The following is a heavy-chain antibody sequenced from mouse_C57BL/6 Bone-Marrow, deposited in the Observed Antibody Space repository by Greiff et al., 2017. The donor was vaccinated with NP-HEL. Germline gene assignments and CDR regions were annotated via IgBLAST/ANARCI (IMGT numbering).Heavy chain of an antibody. CDR3: ASPYEYDVARFAY. V-gene: IGHV5-6*02. J-gene: IGHJ3*01. D-gene: IGHD2-4*01. CDR2: LSSGGSYT. Sequence: EVMLVESAGDLVKPGGSLKLSCAASGFTFSSYGMSWVRQTPDKRLEWVATLSSGGSYTYYPDSVKGRFTISRDNAKNTLYLQMSSLKSEDTAMYYCASPYEYDVARFAYWGQGTLVTVSA. CDR1: GFTFSSYG.